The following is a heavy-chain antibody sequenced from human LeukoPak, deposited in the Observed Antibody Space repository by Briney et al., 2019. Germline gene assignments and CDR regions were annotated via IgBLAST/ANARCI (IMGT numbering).Heavy chain of an antibody. Sequence: ASVKVSCKASGYTFTDYYTHWVRQAPGQGLEWMGWINPNNGDTNFAPNFHGRVTMTRGTSINTAYMDLSRLRSDDTAAYFCARDEVRGVMRVYGAEYFHHWGQGTLVSVSS. V-gene: IGHV1-2*02. CDR2: INPNNGDT. D-gene: IGHD3-10*01. CDR1: GYTFTDYY. J-gene: IGHJ1*01. CDR3: ARDEVRGVMRVYGAEYFHH.